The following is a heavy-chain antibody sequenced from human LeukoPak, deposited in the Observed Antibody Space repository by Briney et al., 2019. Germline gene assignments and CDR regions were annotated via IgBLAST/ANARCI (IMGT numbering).Heavy chain of an antibody. J-gene: IGHJ4*02. CDR1: GYTFTSHD. Sequence: ASVTVSCKTSGYTFTSHDISWVRQAPGQGLEWMGWSSGYSGNTNHAQKFRGRVTMTTDTSTSTAYMALRSLRPDDTAVYYCASGVVSTHGFDYWGQGTLVTVSS. CDR2: SSGYSGNT. CDR3: ASGVVSTHGFDY. V-gene: IGHV1-18*04. D-gene: IGHD2-15*01.